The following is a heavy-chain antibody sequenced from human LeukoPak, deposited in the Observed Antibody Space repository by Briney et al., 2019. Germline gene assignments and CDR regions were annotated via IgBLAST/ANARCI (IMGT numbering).Heavy chain of an antibody. Sequence: ASVNVSCKASGYTFTSYDINWVRQATGQGLEWMGWMNPNSGNTGYAQKFQGRVTMTRNTSISTAYMELSSLRSEDTAVYYCARGRFPIDGNWWIQLWPKMSAFDIWGQGTMVTVSS. D-gene: IGHD5-18*01. CDR1: GYTFTSYD. J-gene: IGHJ3*02. V-gene: IGHV1-8*01. CDR3: ARGRFPIDGNWWIQLWPKMSAFDI. CDR2: MNPNSGNT.